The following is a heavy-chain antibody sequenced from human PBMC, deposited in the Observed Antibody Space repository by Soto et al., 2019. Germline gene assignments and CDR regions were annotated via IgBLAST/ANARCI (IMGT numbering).Heavy chain of an antibody. CDR2: INPSGGST. Sequence: ASVKVSCKASGYTFTSYYMHWVRQAPGQGLEWMGIINPSGGSTSYAQKFQGRVNMTRDTSTSTVYMELSSLRSEDTAVYYCARDGVASTVTTFGYYYGMDVWGQGTTVTVSS. D-gene: IGHD4-17*01. J-gene: IGHJ6*02. CDR3: ARDGVASTVTTFGYYYGMDV. CDR1: GYTFTSYY. V-gene: IGHV1-46*01.